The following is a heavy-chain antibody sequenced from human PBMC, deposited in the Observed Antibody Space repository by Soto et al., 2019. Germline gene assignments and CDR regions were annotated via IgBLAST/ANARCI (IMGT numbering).Heavy chain of an antibody. CDR2: ITGSGSSI. J-gene: IGHJ5*02. V-gene: IGHV3-23*01. D-gene: IGHD2-21*02. CDR3: AKGEGSGDGLLLVAA. CDR1: GFSFNKYA. Sequence: PGGSLRLSCVASGFSFNKYAMIWVRQAPGKGQEWVSGITGSGSSIQYTASVKGRFSISRDNSKNTVYLQMNYLRAEDTAMYYFAKGEGSGDGLLLVAAWGQGTPVTVSS.